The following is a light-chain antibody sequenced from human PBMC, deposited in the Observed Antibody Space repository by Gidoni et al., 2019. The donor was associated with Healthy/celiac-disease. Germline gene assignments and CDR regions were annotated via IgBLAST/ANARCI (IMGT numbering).Light chain of an antibody. CDR3: QQYNNSPFT. V-gene: IGKV3-15*01. J-gene: IGKJ3*01. CDR1: QSVSSN. Sequence: VMTHSPATLSVSPGARATPSCRASQSVSSNLAWDQQKPGQAPRPLIYGASTRATGIPARVSGSGSGTEFTLTISSLQSEDFAVYYCQQYNNSPFTFGPGTKVDIK. CDR2: GAS.